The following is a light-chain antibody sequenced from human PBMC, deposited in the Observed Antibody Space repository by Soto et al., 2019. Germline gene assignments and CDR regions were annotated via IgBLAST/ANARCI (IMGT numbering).Light chain of an antibody. V-gene: IGKV3-15*01. CDR2: GAS. CDR1: QSVGSS. Sequence: DIVMTQSPAALSVSPGERATLSCRASQSVGSSVAWYQQKPGQAPRFLMYGASTRAAGVPARFSGSGSGTDFSLPLSSLQSEDVAVYYCHHCNTWPPGTFGQGTKLEIK. CDR3: HHCNTWPPGT. J-gene: IGKJ2*02.